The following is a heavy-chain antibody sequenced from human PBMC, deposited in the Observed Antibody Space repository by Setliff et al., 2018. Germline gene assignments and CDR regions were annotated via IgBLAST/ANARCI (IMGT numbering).Heavy chain of an antibody. Sequence: SETLSLTCSVSGGSISRSSYHYVWIRQPPGKGLEWIGSIYYSGTTHYNPSLKSRVTISVDTSKNQFSLKLSSVTAADTAVYYCARLRGAFDYWGQGTLVTVSS. J-gene: IGHJ4*02. CDR3: ARLRGAFDY. CDR1: GGSISRSSYH. D-gene: IGHD3-16*01. V-gene: IGHV4-39*07. CDR2: IYYSGTT.